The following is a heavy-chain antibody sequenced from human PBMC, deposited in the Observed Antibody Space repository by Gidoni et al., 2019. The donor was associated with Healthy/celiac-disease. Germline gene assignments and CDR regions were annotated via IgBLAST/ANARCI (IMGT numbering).Heavy chain of an antibody. CDR2: IYYSGST. D-gene: IGHD4-17*01. V-gene: IGHV4-59*01. CDR3: ARTTYEHFNWFDP. Sequence: QVQLQESGPGLVKPSETLSLTCTVSGGSISSYYWSWIRQPPGKGLEWIGYIYYSGSTNYNPSLKSRVTISVDTSKNQFSLKLSSVTAADTAVYYCARTTYEHFNWFDPWGQGTLVTVSS. J-gene: IGHJ5*02. CDR1: GGSISSYY.